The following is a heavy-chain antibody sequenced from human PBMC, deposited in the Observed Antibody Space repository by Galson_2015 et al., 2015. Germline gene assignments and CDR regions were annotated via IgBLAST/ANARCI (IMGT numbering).Heavy chain of an antibody. CDR2: IIPIFGTA. CDR1: GGTFSSYA. CDR3: ASAWGHSSSSLSWFDP. V-gene: IGHV1-69*13. J-gene: IGHJ5*02. D-gene: IGHD6-6*01. Sequence: SEKVSCKASGGTFSSYAISWVRQAPGQGREWMGGIIPIFGTANYAQKFQDRVTITADESTSTDYMELSSLRSEITAVYYCASAWGHSSSSLSWFDPWGQGTLVTVSS.